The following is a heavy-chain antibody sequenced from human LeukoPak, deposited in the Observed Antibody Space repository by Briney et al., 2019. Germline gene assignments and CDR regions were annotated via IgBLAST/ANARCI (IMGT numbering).Heavy chain of an antibody. D-gene: IGHD2-21*02. CDR2: IYSGGNT. Sequence: PGGSLRLSCAASGFILSNYWIHWVRQAPGKGLEWVSIIYSGGNTYYADSVKGRFTISRDNSKNTLYLQMNRLRPVDTAVYYCARGTVTAPDYWGQGTLVTVSS. V-gene: IGHV3-53*01. CDR1: GFILSNYW. J-gene: IGHJ4*02. CDR3: ARGTVTAPDY.